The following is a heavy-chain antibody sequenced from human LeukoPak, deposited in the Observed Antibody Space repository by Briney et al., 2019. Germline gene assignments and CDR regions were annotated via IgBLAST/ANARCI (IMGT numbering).Heavy chain of an antibody. J-gene: IGHJ4*02. V-gene: IGHV3-48*03. CDR1: GFTFSSYE. Sequence: GGSLRLSCAASGFTFSSYEMNWVRQAPGKGLEWVSYISSSGSTIYYADSVKGRFTISRDNAKNSLYLQMNSLRAEDTAVYYCARLVGSGIGGGFDYWGQGTLVTVSS. CDR2: ISSSGSTI. D-gene: IGHD2-15*01. CDR3: ARLVGSGIGGGFDY.